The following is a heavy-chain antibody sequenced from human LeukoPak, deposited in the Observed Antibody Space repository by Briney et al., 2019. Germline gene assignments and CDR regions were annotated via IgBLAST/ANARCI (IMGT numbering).Heavy chain of an antibody. CDR2: INPNSGGT. CDR3: ARDDSGSYLAFDI. CDR1: GYTFTGYY. J-gene: IGHJ3*02. V-gene: IGHV1-2*02. D-gene: IGHD1-26*01. Sequence: ASVRVSCKASGYTFTGYYMHWVRQAPGQGLGWMGWINPNSGGTNYAQKFQGRVTMTRDTSISTAYMELSRLRSDDTAVYYCARDDSGSYLAFDIWGQGTMVTVSS.